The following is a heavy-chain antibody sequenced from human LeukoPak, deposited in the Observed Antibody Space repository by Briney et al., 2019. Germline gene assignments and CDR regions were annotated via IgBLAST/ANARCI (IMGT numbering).Heavy chain of an antibody. Sequence: GGSLRLSCAASGFTFSGFWMSWVRQAPGKGLEWAANIKQGGSENYYVDSVKGRFIISRDNARNSLYLQMNSLRAEDTAMYYCTREDYGVDSWGQGTLVTVAS. CDR3: TREDYGVDS. V-gene: IGHV3-7*01. D-gene: IGHD3-16*01. CDR1: GFTFSGFW. J-gene: IGHJ4*02. CDR2: IKQGGSEN.